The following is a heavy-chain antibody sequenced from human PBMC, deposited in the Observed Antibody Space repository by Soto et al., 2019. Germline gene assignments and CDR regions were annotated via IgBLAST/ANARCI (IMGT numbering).Heavy chain of an antibody. CDR3: ARGHYDFWSGYWYNWFDP. D-gene: IGHD3-3*01. V-gene: IGHV4-31*03. Sequence: QVQLQESGPGLVKPSQTLSLTCTVSGGSISSGGYYWSWIRQHPGKGLEWIGYIYYSGSTYYNPSRKSRVTISVDTSKNQFSLKLSSVTAADTAVYYCARGHYDFWSGYWYNWFDPWGQGTLVTVSS. CDR2: IYYSGST. J-gene: IGHJ5*02. CDR1: GGSISSGGYY.